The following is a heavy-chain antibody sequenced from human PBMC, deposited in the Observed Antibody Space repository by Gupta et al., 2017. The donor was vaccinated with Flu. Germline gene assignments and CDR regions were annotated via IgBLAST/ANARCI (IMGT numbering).Heavy chain of an antibody. D-gene: IGHD6-19*01. CDR1: GFTFNIYE. Sequence: GESGGGLVQPGGSLRLSCAASGFTFNIYEMNWVRQAPGKGLEWVSYISSSGSTTYYADSVKGRFTISRDNAKNSLYLQMNSLRGEDTAVYYCARDPGWYLDYWGQGNLVTVSS. CDR2: ISSSGSTT. J-gene: IGHJ4*02. V-gene: IGHV3-48*03. CDR3: ARDPGWYLDY.